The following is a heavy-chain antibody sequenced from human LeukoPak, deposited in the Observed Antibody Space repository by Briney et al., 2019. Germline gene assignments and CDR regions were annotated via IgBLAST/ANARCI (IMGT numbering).Heavy chain of an antibody. D-gene: IGHD5-12*01. CDR2: IYHSGST. CDR1: GYSISSGYY. Sequence: SETLSLTCTVSGYSISSGYYWGWIRQPPGKGLEWTGSIYHSGSTYYNPSLKSRVTISVDTSKNQFSLKLSSVTAADTAVYYCASEVGIYSGYDRGGNWFDPWGQGTLVTVSS. J-gene: IGHJ5*02. V-gene: IGHV4-38-2*02. CDR3: ASEVGIYSGYDRGGNWFDP.